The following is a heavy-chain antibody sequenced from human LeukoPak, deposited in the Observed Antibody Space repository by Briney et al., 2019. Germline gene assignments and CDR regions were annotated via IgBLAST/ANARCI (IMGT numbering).Heavy chain of an antibody. CDR1: GGSFSGYY. CDR3: ARATLDAWYSTRPEGFDY. D-gene: IGHD2-21*02. CDR2: INHSGST. J-gene: IGHJ4*02. Sequence: PSETLSLTCAVYGGSFSGYYWSWIRQPPGKGLEWIGEINHSGSTNYNPSLKSRVTISVDTSKNQFSLKLSSVTAADTAVYYCARATLDAWYSTRPEGFDYWGQGTLVTVSS. V-gene: IGHV4-34*01.